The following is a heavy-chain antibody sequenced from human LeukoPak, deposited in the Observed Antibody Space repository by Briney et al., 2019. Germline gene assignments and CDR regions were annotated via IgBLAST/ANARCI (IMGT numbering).Heavy chain of an antibody. CDR1: NYSISRTYH. V-gene: IGHV4-38-2*02. J-gene: IGHJ5*02. D-gene: IGHD6-13*01. CDR2: IYTSGST. Sequence: SETLSLTCSVSNYSISRTYHWGWIRQPPGKGLEWIGRIYTSGSTNYNPSLKSRVTISVDTSKNQFSLKPSSVTAADTAVYYCARDPGSSWSRWFDPWGQGTLVTVSS. CDR3: ARDPGSSWSRWFDP.